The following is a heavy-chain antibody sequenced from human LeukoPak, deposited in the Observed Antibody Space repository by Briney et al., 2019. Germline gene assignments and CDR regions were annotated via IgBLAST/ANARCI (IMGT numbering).Heavy chain of an antibody. Sequence: SETLSLTCTVSGGSISSYYWSWIRQPPGEGLEWIGYIYYSGSTNYNPSLKSRVTISVDTSKNQFSLKLSSVTAADTAVYYCARDDSSGWYYFDYWGQGTLVTVSS. CDR2: IYYSGST. J-gene: IGHJ4*02. D-gene: IGHD6-19*01. CDR1: GGSISSYY. CDR3: ARDDSSGWYYFDY. V-gene: IGHV4-59*01.